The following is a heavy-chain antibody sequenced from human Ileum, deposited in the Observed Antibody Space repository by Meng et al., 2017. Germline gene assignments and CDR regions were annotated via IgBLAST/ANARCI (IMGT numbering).Heavy chain of an antibody. CDR1: GGSVSSNIAA. CDR3: ASGSGSLDY. D-gene: IGHD3-3*01. Sequence: QGQLQHSGQGLVKPSPTLSLTCAGSGGSVSSNIAAWNWIRQSPLRGLEWLGRTYYRSKWYSEYAVSVKSRISITPDTSKNQFSLQMNSVTPEDTAVYYCASGSGSLDYWGPGTLVTVSS. CDR2: TYYRSKWYS. J-gene: IGHJ4*02. V-gene: IGHV6-1*01.